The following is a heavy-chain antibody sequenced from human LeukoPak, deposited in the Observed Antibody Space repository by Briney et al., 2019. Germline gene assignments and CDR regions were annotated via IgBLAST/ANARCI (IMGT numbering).Heavy chain of an antibody. V-gene: IGHV3-7*01. CDR1: GFRFSNYW. D-gene: IGHD3-16*01. J-gene: IGHJ6*02. CDR3: VRFGPDHDMGL. Sequence: GGSLRLSCAAAGFRFSNYWMTWVRQAPEKGLEWLARIKTDGSETYYVDSVKGRFTISRDNAKSSFYLQMNSLRVEDTAVYHCVRFGPDHDMGLWGQGTTVTVS. CDR2: IKTDGSET.